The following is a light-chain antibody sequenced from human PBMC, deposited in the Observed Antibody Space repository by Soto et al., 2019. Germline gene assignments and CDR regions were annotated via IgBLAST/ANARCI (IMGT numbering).Light chain of an antibody. CDR1: QSLSSSY. CDR2: GAS. CDR3: QHYGNTPPSVT. Sequence: EIVLTQFPGTLSLSPGERATLSCRASQSLSSSYLVWYQQKPGQAPRLLIYGASSRATGIPDRFSGSGSGTDFTLTISRLEPEDFAVYYCQHYGNTPPSVTFGPGTKVDIK. J-gene: IGKJ3*01. V-gene: IGKV3-20*01.